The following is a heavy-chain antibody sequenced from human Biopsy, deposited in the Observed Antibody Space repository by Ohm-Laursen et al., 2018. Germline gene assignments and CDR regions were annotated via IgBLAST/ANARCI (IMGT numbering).Heavy chain of an antibody. D-gene: IGHD1-26*01. CDR2: IIPMFGTA. Sequence: SVKVSCKAPGGTFSNYGVNWVRQAPGQGLEWMGGIIPMFGTANYAQMFQGRVTISADESTSTSYMELSSLTTEDTAIYYCARGPHSGSHSCFDYWGRGTLVAVSS. CDR3: ARGPHSGSHSCFDY. V-gene: IGHV1-69*13. CDR1: GGTFSNYG. J-gene: IGHJ4*02.